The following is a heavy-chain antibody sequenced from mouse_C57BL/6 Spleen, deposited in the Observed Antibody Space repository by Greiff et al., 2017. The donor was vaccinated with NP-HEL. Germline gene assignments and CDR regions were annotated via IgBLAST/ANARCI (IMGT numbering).Heavy chain of an antibody. Sequence: EVQLQQSGPELVKPGASVKIPCKASGYTFTDYNMDWVKQSHGKSLEWIGDINPNNGGTIYNQKFKGKATLTVDKSSSTAYMELRSLTSEDTAVYYCARGSYSKVAYYFDYWGQGTTLTVSS. D-gene: IGHD2-5*01. CDR2: INPNNGGT. J-gene: IGHJ2*01. CDR1: GYTFTDYN. V-gene: IGHV1-18*01. CDR3: ARGSYSKVAYYFDY.